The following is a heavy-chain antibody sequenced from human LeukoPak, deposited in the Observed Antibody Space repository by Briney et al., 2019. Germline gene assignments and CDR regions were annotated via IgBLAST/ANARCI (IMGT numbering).Heavy chain of an antibody. CDR1: GGSISSSY. CDR2: IHYSGST. V-gene: IGHV4-59*01. CDR3: ATGSGFYNWFDP. D-gene: IGHD3-22*01. Sequence: SETLSLTCTVSGGSISSSYWSWMRQPPGKGLEWIGYIHYSGSTNCNPSLKSRVFISVDTSKKQFSLKLSSVTAADTAVYYCATGSGFYNWFDPWGQGTLVTVSS. J-gene: IGHJ5*02.